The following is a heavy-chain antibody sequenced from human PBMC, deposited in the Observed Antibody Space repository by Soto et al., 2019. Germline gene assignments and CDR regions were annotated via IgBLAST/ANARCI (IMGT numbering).Heavy chain of an antibody. CDR2: IYYCGST. CDR3: ANHSISSPYYYCYGMDV. J-gene: IGHJ6*02. V-gene: IGHV4-30-4*01. CDR1: GGSISSGDYY. D-gene: IGHD6-6*01. Sequence: QVHLQEPGPGLVKLSQTLSLTCTVSGGSISSGDYYWSWIRQPPGKRLEWIGYIYYCGSTYYDQCHKSRVTISVDASNIQFSLELSSVYDADTAVYYCANHSISSPYYYCYGMDVWCQGTTVTVSS.